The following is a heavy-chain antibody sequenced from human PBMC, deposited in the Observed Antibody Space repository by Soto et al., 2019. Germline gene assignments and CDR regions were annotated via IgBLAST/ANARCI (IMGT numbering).Heavy chain of an antibody. V-gene: IGHV4-31*03. CDR1: GGSIRAGYYY. J-gene: IGHJ5*02. CDR3: AKNETTRPWFDP. Sequence: SETLSLTSTVSGGSIRAGYYYWSWIRQIPGKGLEWIGNIYYIVTTSYNPSLKSRVTISIDTSKNQFSLRLRSVVAADTAIYYCAKNETTRPWFDPWGQGTLVTVSS. CDR2: IYYIVTT. D-gene: IGHD1-1*01.